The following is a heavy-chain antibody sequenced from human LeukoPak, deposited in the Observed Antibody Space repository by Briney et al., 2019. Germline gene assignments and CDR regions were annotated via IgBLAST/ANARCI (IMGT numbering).Heavy chain of an antibody. Sequence: SETLSLTCTVSGGSISSSSYYWGWIRQPPGKGLEWIGSIYYSGSTYYNPSLKSRVTISVDTSKNQFSLKLSSVTAADTAVYYCARGYWGLVFWGQGALVTVSS. J-gene: IGHJ4*02. CDR2: IYYSGST. D-gene: IGHD7-27*01. CDR3: ARGYWGLVF. CDR1: GGSISSSSYY. V-gene: IGHV4-39*01.